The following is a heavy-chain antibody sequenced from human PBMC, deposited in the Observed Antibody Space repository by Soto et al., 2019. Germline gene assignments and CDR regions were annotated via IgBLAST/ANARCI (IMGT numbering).Heavy chain of an antibody. D-gene: IGHD3-3*01. CDR1: GGSISGFY. CDR2: IYYSGST. CDR3: ARTYYDFWSGYWRWFDP. J-gene: IGHJ5*02. V-gene: IGHV4-59*01. Sequence: SETLSLTCTVSGGSISGFYWSWIRQPPGKGLEWIGYIYYSGSTNYNPSLKRRVTISIDTSKNQFSLKLSSVTAADTAVYFCARTYYDFWSGYWRWFDPWGQGTLDTV.